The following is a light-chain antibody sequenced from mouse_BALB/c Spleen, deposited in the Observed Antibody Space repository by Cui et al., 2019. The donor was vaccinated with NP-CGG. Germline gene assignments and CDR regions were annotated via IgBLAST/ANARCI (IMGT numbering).Light chain of an antibody. CDR1: SQHSTYT. CDR2: LKKDGSH. Sequence: QLVLTQSSSASFSLGASAKLTCTLSSQHSTYTIEWYQQQPLKPPKYVMELKKDGSHNTGDGIPDRFSGSRSGADRYLNISNIQPEDEAIYICGVGDTIKEQVVERVFGGGTKVTVL. J-gene: IGLJ2*01. CDR3: GVGDTIKEQVVERV. V-gene: IGLV3*01.